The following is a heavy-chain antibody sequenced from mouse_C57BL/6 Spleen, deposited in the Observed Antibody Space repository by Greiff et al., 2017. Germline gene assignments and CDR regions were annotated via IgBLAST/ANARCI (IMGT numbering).Heavy chain of an antibody. V-gene: IGHV3-6*01. CDR1: GYSITSGYY. CDR2: ISYDGSN. CDR3: AYYSNYGYFDV. D-gene: IGHD2-5*01. J-gene: IGHJ1*03. Sequence: EVKLQESGPGLVKPSQSLSLTCSVTGYSITSGYYWNWIRQFPGNKLEWMGYISYDGSNNYNPSLKNRISITRDTSKNQFFLKLNSVTTEDTATYYCAYYSNYGYFDVWGTGTTVTVSS.